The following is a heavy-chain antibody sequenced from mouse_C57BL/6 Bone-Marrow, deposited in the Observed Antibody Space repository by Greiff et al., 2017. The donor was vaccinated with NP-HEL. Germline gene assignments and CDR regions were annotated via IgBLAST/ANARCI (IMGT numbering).Heavy chain of an antibody. CDR2: INYDGSST. D-gene: IGHD1-1*01. Sequence: EVNVVESEGGLVQPGSSMKLSCTASGFTFSDYYMAWVRQVPEKGLEWVANINYDGSSTYYLDSLKSRFIISRDNAKNILYLQMSSLKSEDTATYYCARDLYGSQAMDYWGQGTSVTVSS. J-gene: IGHJ4*01. V-gene: IGHV5-16*01. CDR1: GFTFSDYY. CDR3: ARDLYGSQAMDY.